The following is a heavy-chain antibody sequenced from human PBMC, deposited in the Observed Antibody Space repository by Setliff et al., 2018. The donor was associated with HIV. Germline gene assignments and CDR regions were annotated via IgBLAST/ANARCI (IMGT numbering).Heavy chain of an antibody. CDR2: MYHSGNI. CDR3: AREIYGGNSRPFDY. Sequence: SETLSLTCTVSGGSISTYYWAWVRQTPRKGLEWIGYMYHSGNIDYNPSLKSRVSMSIDTSKNQFSLKLRSVTAADTAVYYCAREIYGGNSRPFDYWGQGTLVTVSS. V-gene: IGHV4-59*12. D-gene: IGHD4-17*01. J-gene: IGHJ4*02. CDR1: GGSISTYY.